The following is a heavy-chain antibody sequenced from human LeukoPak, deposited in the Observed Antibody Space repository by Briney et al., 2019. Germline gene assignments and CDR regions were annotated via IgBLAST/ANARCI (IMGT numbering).Heavy chain of an antibody. J-gene: IGHJ5*02. CDR1: GGSISSSGYY. CDR2: IYYSGST. V-gene: IGHV4-39*02. Sequence: SETLSLTCTVSGGSISSSGYYWGWIRQPPGKGLEWIASIYYSGSTYYNPSLKSRVAISVDTSKNQLSLKLSSLTAADTAVYYCARDEYSGSYYGLSWFDPWGQGTLVTVSS. D-gene: IGHD1-26*01. CDR3: ARDEYSGSYYGLSWFDP.